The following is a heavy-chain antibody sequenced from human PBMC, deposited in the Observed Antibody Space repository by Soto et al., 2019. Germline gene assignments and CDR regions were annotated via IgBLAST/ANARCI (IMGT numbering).Heavy chain of an antibody. J-gene: IGHJ3*02. V-gene: IGHV3-23*01. CDR3: AKDGGFDCSDGYCYRGAFDI. D-gene: IGHD2-15*01. Sequence: EVQLLESGGGLVQPGGSLRLSCAASGFTFSSYAMSWVRQAPGKGLEWVSALSGSGGNTYYADSVKGRFTISRDNSKNTLYMQMNSLRAEDTAVYYCAKDGGFDCSDGYCYRGAFDIWGQGTMVTVSS. CDR2: LSGSGGNT. CDR1: GFTFSSYA.